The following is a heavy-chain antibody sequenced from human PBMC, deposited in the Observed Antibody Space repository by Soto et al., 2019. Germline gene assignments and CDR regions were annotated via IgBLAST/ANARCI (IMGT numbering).Heavy chain of an antibody. CDR3: ARALFPTYYYDSSGPRRAYYYGMDV. V-gene: IGHV1-69*13. CDR2: IIPIFGTA. D-gene: IGHD3-22*01. CDR1: GGTFSSYA. Sequence: ASVKVSCKASGGTFSSYAISWVRQAPGQGLEWMGGIIPIFGTANYAQKFRGRVTITADESTSTAYMELSSLRSEDTAVYYCARALFPTYYYDSSGPRRAYYYGMDVWGQGTTVTVSS. J-gene: IGHJ6*02.